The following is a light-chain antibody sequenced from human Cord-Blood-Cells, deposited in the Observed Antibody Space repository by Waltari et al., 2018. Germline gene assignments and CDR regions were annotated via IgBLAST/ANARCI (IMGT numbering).Light chain of an antibody. V-gene: IGKV4-1*01. J-gene: IGKJ2*01. CDR2: WAS. CDR1: QSVLYSSNNKNY. Sequence: DIVMTQSPDPLSVSLGERATINCNSSQSVLYSSNNKNYLAWYKQKPGQPPKLLISWASTRESGVPDRFSGSGSGTDFTLTISSLQAEDVAVYYCQQYYSTPYTFGQGTKLEIK. CDR3: QQYYSTPYT.